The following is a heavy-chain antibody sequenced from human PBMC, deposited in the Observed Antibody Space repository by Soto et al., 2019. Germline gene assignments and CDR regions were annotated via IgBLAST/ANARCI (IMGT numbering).Heavy chain of an antibody. CDR2: IYDSGST. CDR3: ASQATGWYPDY. D-gene: IGHD6-19*01. J-gene: IGHJ4*02. Sequence: SETLSLTCTVSGGSISSGGYYWSWVRQHPGKGLEWIGYIYDSGSTYYNPSLKSRVTISIDTSKNQFSLKLTSVTAADTAVYYCASQATGWYPDYWGQGTLVTVSS. V-gene: IGHV4-31*03. CDR1: GGSISSGGYY.